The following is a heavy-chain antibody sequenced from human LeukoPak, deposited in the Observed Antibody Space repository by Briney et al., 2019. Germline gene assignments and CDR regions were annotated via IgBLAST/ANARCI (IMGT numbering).Heavy chain of an antibody. CDR3: ARVNKGVSGTVDY. J-gene: IGHJ4*02. CDR1: GFTLSNAW. CDR2: IYSDGST. V-gene: IGHV3-66*01. Sequence: PGGSLRLSCAASGFTLSNAWMSWVRQAPGKGLEWVSIIYSDGSTYNADSVKGRFTISRDSSKNTLYFQMDSLRAEDTAVYYCARVNKGVSGTVDYWGQGTLVTVSP. D-gene: IGHD6-19*01.